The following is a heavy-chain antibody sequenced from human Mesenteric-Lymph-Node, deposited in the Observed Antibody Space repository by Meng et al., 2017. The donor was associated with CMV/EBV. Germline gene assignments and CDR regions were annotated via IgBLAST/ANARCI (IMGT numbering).Heavy chain of an antibody. D-gene: IGHD6-19*01. Sequence: SETLSLTCTVSGYSISSGYYWGWIRQPPGKGLEWIGSIYHSGSTYYNPSLKSRVTISVDTSKNQFSLKLSSVTAADTAVYYCARDPVGRGGWFYFDYWGQGTLVTVSS. J-gene: IGHJ4*02. CDR1: GYSISSGYY. CDR2: IYHSGST. V-gene: IGHV4-38-2*02. CDR3: ARDPVGRGGWFYFDY.